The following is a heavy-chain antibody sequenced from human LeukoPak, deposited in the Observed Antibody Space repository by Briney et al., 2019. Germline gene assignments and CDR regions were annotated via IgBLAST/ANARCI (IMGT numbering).Heavy chain of an antibody. CDR1: GYTFTSYG. CDR3: PRQPKCDYESVCGSPDY. J-gene: IGHJ4*02. CDR2: ISAYKGNT. Sequence: ASVKVSCKASGYTFTSYGISWVRQAPGQGLEWMGWISAYKGNTNYAQKLQGRVTMTTDTSTSTAYMELRSLRSDHTAVYYCPRQPKCDYESVCGSPDYWGQGPLVTVSS. D-gene: IGHD3-16*01. V-gene: IGHV1-18*01.